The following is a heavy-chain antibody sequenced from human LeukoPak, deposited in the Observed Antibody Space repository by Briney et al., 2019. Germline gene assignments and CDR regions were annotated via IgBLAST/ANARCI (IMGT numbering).Heavy chain of an antibody. CDR2: IYDSGSP. Sequence: SETLSLTCTVSGGSISNYFWSWIRQPPGKELEWIPYIYDSGSPSYNPSLKSSVTITMDMFKNQISLKLTSVTAADTAVYYCAKVDWREYNFDSWGQGALVTVSS. J-gene: IGHJ4*02. V-gene: IGHV4-59*01. CDR3: AKVDWREYNFDS. CDR1: GGSISNYF. D-gene: IGHD3/OR15-3a*01.